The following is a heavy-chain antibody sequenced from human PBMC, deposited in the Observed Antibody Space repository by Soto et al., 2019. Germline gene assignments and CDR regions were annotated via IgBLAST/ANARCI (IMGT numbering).Heavy chain of an antibody. CDR1: GFTFSSLW. CDR2: IKPDGSDQ. J-gene: IGHJ4*02. D-gene: IGHD3-10*01. V-gene: IGHV3-7*01. Sequence: EVQLGESGGGLVLPGGSLRLSCAASGFTFSSLWMSWVRQAPGKGLEWVANIKPDGSDQYYVDSVKGRFTISRDNARNSLYLQMNSLRGDDTAVYYCTRAGGSYYFDFWGQGTLVTVSA. CDR3: TRAGGSYYFDF.